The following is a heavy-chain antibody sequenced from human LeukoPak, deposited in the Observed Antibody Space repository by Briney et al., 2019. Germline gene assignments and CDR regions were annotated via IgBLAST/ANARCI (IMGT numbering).Heavy chain of an antibody. CDR1: GFTFSSYD. J-gene: IGHJ4*02. CDR3: ARDLVGNRGNYFDY. CDR2: IWTDGSNK. V-gene: IGHV3-33*01. D-gene: IGHD1-26*01. Sequence: PGGSLRLSCAVSGFTFSSYDMHWVRQAPGKGLEWVSSIWTDGSNKYYADSVKGRFTIPRDNSRNTLSLQMNSLRAEDTAMYFCARDLVGNRGNYFDYWGQGTLVTVSS.